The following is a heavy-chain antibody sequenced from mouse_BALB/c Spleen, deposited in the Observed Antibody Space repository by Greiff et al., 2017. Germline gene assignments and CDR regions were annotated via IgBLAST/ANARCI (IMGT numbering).Heavy chain of an antibody. D-gene: IGHD2-3*01. Sequence: QVQLKQPGAELVKPGASVKLSCKASGYTFTSYWMHWVKQRPGQGLEWIGEIDPSDSYTNYNQKFKGKATLTVDKSSSTAYMQLSSLTSEDSAVYYCARDGAYWGQGTLVTVSA. CDR1: GYTFTSYW. J-gene: IGHJ3*01. CDR3: ARDGAY. CDR2: IDPSDSYT. V-gene: IGHV1-69*02.